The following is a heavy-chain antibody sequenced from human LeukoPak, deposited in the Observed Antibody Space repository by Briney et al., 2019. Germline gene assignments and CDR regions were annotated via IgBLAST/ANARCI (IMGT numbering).Heavy chain of an antibody. D-gene: IGHD5-24*01. CDR2: ISAYNGNT. CDR3: ASSRDGYNSCPDY. V-gene: IGHV1-18*01. CDR1: GYTFTSYG. J-gene: IGHJ4*02. Sequence: ASVKVSCKASGYTFTSYGISWVRQAPGQGLEWMGWISAYNGNTNYAQKLQGRVTMTTDTSTSTAYMELSSLRSEDTAVYYCASSRDGYNSCPDYWGQGTLVTVSS.